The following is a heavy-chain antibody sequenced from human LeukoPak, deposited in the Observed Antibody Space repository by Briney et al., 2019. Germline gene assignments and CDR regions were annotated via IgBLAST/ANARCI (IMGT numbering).Heavy chain of an antibody. CDR2: ISSSSSYI. V-gene: IGHV3-21*01. J-gene: IGHJ5*02. CDR1: GFTFSSYS. CDR3: ARDLMMYYDILTGPPIWFDP. Sequence: GGSLRLSCAASGFTFSSYSMNWVRQAPGKGLEWVSSISSSSSYIYYADSVKGRFTISRDNAKNSLYLQMNSLRAEDTAMYYCARDLMMYYDILTGPPIWFDPWGQGTLVTVSS. D-gene: IGHD3-9*01.